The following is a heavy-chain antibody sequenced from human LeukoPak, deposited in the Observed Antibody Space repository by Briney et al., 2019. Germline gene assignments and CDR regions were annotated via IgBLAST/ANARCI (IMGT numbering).Heavy chain of an antibody. CDR2: TYYRSKWYS. D-gene: IGHD4-17*01. V-gene: IGHV6-1*01. CDR3: ARGTVGRTNWFDP. J-gene: IGHJ5*02. CDR1: GDSVSSNSAA. Sequence: SQTLSLTCVIFGDSVSSNSAARNWIRQSPSRGLEWLGRTYYRSKWYSDYAISVKSRMGINPDTPKNQFSLQLNSVTPEDTAVYYCARGTVGRTNWFDPWGQGTLVTVSS.